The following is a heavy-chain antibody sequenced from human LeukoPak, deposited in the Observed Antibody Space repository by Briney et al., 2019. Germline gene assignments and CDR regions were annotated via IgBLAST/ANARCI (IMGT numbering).Heavy chain of an antibody. CDR3: ARSREQQLDYYYYYYMDV. CDR1: GGSISGYY. J-gene: IGHJ6*03. CDR2: IFYSGST. D-gene: IGHD6-13*01. Sequence: SQTLSLTCTVSGGSISGYYWSWIRQPPGKGLEWIGYIFYSGSTNYNPSLKSRVTISVDTSKNQFSLKLSSVTAADTAVYYCARSREQQLDYYYYYYMDVWGKGTTVTISS. V-gene: IGHV4-59*01.